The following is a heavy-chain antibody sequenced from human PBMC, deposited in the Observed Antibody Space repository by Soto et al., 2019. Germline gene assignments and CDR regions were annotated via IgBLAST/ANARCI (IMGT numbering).Heavy chain of an antibody. CDR1: GYTFTNYG. CDR3: ARVEHGGASWPNAFDL. J-gene: IGHJ3*01. V-gene: IGHV1-18*01. CDR2: INVHNVKT. D-gene: IGHD3-3*01. Sequence: QFQLVQSGAEVKKPGASVRVSCKASGYTFTNYGVTWMRQAPGQGLEWMGWINVHNVKTIYPQKFQGRVTMTRDTSTRTAYMDLRSLRYDDTATYYCARVEHGGASWPNAFDLWGQGTMVIVSA.